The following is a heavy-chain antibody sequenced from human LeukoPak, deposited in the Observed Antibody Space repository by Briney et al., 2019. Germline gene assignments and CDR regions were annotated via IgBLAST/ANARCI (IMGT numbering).Heavy chain of an antibody. J-gene: IGHJ3*02. CDR1: GFTFTN. CDR3: ANFDGDSQAFHI. Sequence: PGGSLRLSCAASGFTFTNMHWVRQTPGKGLQWVAAILYDGSKKYYADSVKGRFSVYRDNSDYTLYLQMNNLKTEDTALYSCANFDGDSQAFHIWGLGTMVTVSS. V-gene: IGHV3-30*18. D-gene: IGHD3-9*01. CDR2: ILYDGSKK.